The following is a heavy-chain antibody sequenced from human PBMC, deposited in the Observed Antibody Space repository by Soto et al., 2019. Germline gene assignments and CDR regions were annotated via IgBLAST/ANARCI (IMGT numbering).Heavy chain of an antibody. V-gene: IGHV2-5*02. J-gene: IGHJ5*02. CDR1: GFSLSTSGAP. Sequence: QINLIESGPTLVKPTQSLTLTCTSSGFSLSTSGAPVGWVRQPPGRALEWLALIFWDGDKRYNASLGNRLTISKDPSMNPVVLTLTKVDPAETATYYCAHRATMTIFGLIIDNGIWFDPWGQGTRVIVSS. CDR3: AHRATMTIFGLIIDNGIWFDP. CDR2: IFWDGDK. D-gene: IGHD3-3*01.